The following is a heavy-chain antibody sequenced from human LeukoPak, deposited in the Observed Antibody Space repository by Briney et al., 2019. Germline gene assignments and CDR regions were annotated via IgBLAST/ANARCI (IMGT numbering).Heavy chain of an antibody. CDR2: IYHSGRT. V-gene: IGHV4-38-2*02. D-gene: IGHD3-10*01. Sequence: SETLSLTCTVSGYSISSGYYWGWIRQPPGKGLEWIGSIYHSGRTFYNPSLKSRVTISVDTSKNQFSLKLTSVTAADTAVYYCARLGSGSYYRYYMDVWGKGTTVTISS. CDR1: GYSISSGYY. J-gene: IGHJ6*03. CDR3: ARLGSGSYYRYYMDV.